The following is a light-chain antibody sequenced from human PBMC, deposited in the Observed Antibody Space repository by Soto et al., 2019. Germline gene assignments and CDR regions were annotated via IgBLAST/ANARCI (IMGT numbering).Light chain of an antibody. CDR2: GAS. J-gene: IGKJ1*01. CDR3: HQYTSPPWT. V-gene: IGKV3-20*01. CDR1: QSVPGNS. Sequence: EIVLTQSPGTLSLSPGERATLSCRASQSVPGNSLAWFQQKPGQAPRLLIYGASSRAPAIPDRFSGSGSGTDFTLTISRLAPEDFAVYYCHQYTSPPWTLGQGTRVETK.